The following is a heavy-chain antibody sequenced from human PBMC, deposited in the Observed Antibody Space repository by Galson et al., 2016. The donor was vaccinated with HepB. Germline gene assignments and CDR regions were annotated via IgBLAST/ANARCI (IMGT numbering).Heavy chain of an antibody. J-gene: IGHJ4*02. CDR1: GFSLTTDGLG. CDR2: IYWDDDK. D-gene: IGHD1-26*01. CDR3: AHRRPPERGSTCFYYFDY. Sequence: PALVKPTQTLTLTCTFSGFSLTTDGLGVGWIRQPPGKALEWLALIYWDDDKRYSPSLKSRLTVTKDTSRNQVVLTMTNMDPVDTATYYCAHRRPPERGSTCFYYFDYWSQGTLVTVSS. V-gene: IGHV2-5*02.